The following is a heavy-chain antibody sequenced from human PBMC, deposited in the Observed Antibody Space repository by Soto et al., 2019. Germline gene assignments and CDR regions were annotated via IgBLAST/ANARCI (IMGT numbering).Heavy chain of an antibody. V-gene: IGHV5-51*01. Sequence: PGESLKISCKVSGYTFTTYWIGWVRQMPGKGLEWMGIIYPGDSDTRYSPSFQGQVTISADKSINTAYLQWSSLKATDTAMYYCAALGYWFGELLSDSYWGQGTLVTVSS. CDR2: IYPGDSDT. CDR3: AALGYWFGELLSDSY. J-gene: IGHJ4*02. D-gene: IGHD3-10*01. CDR1: GYTFTTYW.